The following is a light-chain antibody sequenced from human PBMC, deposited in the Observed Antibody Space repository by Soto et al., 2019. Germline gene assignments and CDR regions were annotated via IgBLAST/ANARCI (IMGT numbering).Light chain of an antibody. Sequence: EIVMTQSPATLSVSPGERATLSCRDSQSISSNLAWYQQKPGQAPRLLIYGASTRATGIPATFSGSGSGTEFTLTISSLQSEDFAVYYCQQYNNWPFTFGRGTKVDIK. CDR2: GAS. J-gene: IGKJ3*01. V-gene: IGKV3-15*01. CDR3: QQYNNWPFT. CDR1: QSISSN.